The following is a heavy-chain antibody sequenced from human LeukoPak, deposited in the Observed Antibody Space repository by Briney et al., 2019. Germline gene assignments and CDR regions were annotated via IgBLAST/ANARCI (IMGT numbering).Heavy chain of an antibody. V-gene: IGHV1-18*01. CDR1: GYTFSSYG. J-gene: IGHJ6*02. Sequence: ASVKVSCKASGYTFSSYGISWVRQAPGQGLEGMGWISADNGNTNYAQNLQGRVTMTTDTSTSTAYMELRSLRSDDTAVYYCASVLYCSGGSCYGDYYYYGMDVWGQGTTVTVSS. CDR3: ASVLYCSGGSCYGDYYYYGMDV. CDR2: ISADNGNT. D-gene: IGHD2-15*01.